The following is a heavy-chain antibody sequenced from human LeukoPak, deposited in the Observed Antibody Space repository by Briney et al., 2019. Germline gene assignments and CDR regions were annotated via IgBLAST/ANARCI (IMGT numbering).Heavy chain of an antibody. CDR3: ARDLRSNDYGDDRFDP. Sequence: PSETLSLTCAVYGGTFSGYYWSWIRQPPGKRLEWVGESNDSGGSNYNPSLKSRVTISVDTSKNQFSLKLSSVTAADTAVYYCARDLRSNDYGDDRFDPWGRGTLVTVSS. CDR1: GGTFSGYY. D-gene: IGHD4-17*01. CDR2: SNDSGGS. J-gene: IGHJ5*02. V-gene: IGHV4-34*01.